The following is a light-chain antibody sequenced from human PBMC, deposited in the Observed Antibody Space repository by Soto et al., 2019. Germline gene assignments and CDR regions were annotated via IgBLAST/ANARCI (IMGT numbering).Light chain of an antibody. Sequence: DIQMTQSPSTLSASVGDRVTITCRASQSISSWLAGYQQKPGKAPTLLIFDAFSLESGVPSRFSGSGAGTEFSLTVSSLQPDGCANYYCQQYNSYLTFGGGQKVEIK. J-gene: IGKJ4*01. V-gene: IGKV1-5*01. CDR1: QSISSW. CDR3: QQYNSYLT. CDR2: DAF.